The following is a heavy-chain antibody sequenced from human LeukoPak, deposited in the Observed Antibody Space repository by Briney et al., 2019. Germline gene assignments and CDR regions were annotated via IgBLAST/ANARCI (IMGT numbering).Heavy chain of an antibody. Sequence: ASVTVSCTASGYIFSDYTMHWVRQAPGQRLEWMGWINGENGNTKYSQELRGRVTFTSDSSATTVYMELSSLRSEDVAVYYCAREVSSVGANYFDYWGQGTLVTVSS. D-gene: IGHD3-10*01. J-gene: IGHJ4*02. CDR3: AREVSSVGANYFDY. V-gene: IGHV1-3*03. CDR2: INGENGNT. CDR1: GYIFSDYT.